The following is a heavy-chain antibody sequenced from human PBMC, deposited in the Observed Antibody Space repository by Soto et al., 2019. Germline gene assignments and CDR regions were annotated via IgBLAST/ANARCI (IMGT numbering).Heavy chain of an antibody. V-gene: IGHV1-8*01. CDR3: ARRAETNGWNGFGADKYYFDF. D-gene: IGHD1-1*01. CDR2: MNPNTGNS. CDR1: GYTFTSYD. Sequence: ASVKVSCKASGYTFTSYDIYWVRQATGQGLEWVGWMNPNTGNSGYAQKFQGRVTMTSDTSINTAHMELSSLRSEDTAVYYCARRAETNGWNGFGADKYYFDFWGQGTLVTVSS. J-gene: IGHJ4*02.